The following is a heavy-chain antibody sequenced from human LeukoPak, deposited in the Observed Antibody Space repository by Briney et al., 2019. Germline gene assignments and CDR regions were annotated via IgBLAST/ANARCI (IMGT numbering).Heavy chain of an antibody. V-gene: IGHV5-51*01. CDR1: GYSFTSYW. Sequence: PGESLSISCRGSGYSFTSYWIGWARPMPGKGLAWMGIIYPDDSDTTYSPSFQGQVTISADKSISTAYLQWSSLKASDTAMYYCARRQSGIAASANFPFDYWGQGTLVTVSS. D-gene: IGHD6-13*01. CDR2: IYPDDSDT. J-gene: IGHJ4*02. CDR3: ARRQSGIAASANFPFDY.